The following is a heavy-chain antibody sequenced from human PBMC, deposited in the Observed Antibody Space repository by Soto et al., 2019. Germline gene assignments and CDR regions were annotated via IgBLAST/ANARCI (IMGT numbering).Heavy chain of an antibody. Sequence: QLQLQESGSGLVKPSQTLSLTCAVSGGSISSGGYSWSWIRQPPGKGLEWIGYIYHSGSTYYNPSLKGGVPISVERSKNQFSLKLGSVTAADTAVYYCARSPAAYGDYVPHHFDYWGQGTLVTVSS. V-gene: IGHV4-30-2*01. CDR1: GGSISSGGYS. D-gene: IGHD4-17*01. CDR3: ARSPAAYGDYVPHHFDY. CDR2: IYHSGST. J-gene: IGHJ4*02.